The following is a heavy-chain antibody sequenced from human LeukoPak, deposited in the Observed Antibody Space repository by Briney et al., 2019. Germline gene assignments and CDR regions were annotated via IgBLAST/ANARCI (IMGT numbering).Heavy chain of an antibody. CDR1: GGSFSGYY. J-gene: IGHJ5*02. V-gene: IGHV4-34*01. CDR3: ARGRVAARPWWFDP. D-gene: IGHD6-6*01. Sequence: PSATLSLTCVVYGGSFSGYYWSWVRPPPGKGLEWIGEINHTGSTNYNPSLKSRVTISVDTSKNQFSLKLRSVTAADTAVYYCARGRVAARPWWFDPWGQGTLVTVSS. CDR2: INHTGST.